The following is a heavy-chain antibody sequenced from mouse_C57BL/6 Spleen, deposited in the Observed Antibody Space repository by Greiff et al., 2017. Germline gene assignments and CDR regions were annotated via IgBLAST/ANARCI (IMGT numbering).Heavy chain of an antibody. D-gene: IGHD1-1*01. V-gene: IGHV1-82*01. CDR3: ASSGFLYGSSHYYAMDY. Sequence: VKLLESGPELVKPGASVKISCKASGYAFSSSWMNWVKQRPGKGLEWIGRIYPGDGDTNYNGKFKGKATLTADKSSSTAYMQLGSLTSEDSAVYFGASSGFLYGSSHYYAMDYWGQGTSVTVS. CDR2: IYPGDGDT. CDR1: GYAFSSSW. J-gene: IGHJ4*01.